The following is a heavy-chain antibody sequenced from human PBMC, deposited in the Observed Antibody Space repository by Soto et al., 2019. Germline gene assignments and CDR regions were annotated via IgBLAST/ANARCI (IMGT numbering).Heavy chain of an antibody. CDR3: ARVQVWQQLEYYYYGMDV. CDR1: GFTFSSYE. V-gene: IGHV3-48*03. J-gene: IGHJ6*02. Sequence: EVQLVESGGGLVQPGGSLRLYCAASGFTFSSYEMNWVRQAPGKGLEWVSYISSSGSTIYYADSVKGRFTISRDNAKNSLYLQMNSLRAEDTAVYYCARVQVWQQLEYYYYGMDVWGQGTTVTVSS. D-gene: IGHD6-13*01. CDR2: ISSSGSTI.